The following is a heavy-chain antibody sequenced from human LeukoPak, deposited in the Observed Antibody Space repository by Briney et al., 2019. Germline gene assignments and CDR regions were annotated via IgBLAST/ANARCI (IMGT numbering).Heavy chain of an antibody. V-gene: IGHV1-69*13. CDR1: GGTFSSYA. J-gene: IGHJ5*02. D-gene: IGHD2-2*01. CDR3: ARTSFDCSSTSCYEAWFDP. CDR2: IIPIFGTA. Sequence: SVKVSCKASGGTFSSYAISWVRQAPGQGLEWMGGIIPIFGTANYAQKFQGRVTITADESTSTACMELSSLRSEDTAVYYCARTSFDCSSTSCYEAWFDPWGQGTLVTVSS.